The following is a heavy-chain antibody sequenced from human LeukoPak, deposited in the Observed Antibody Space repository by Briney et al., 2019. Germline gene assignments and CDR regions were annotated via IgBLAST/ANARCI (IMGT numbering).Heavy chain of an antibody. V-gene: IGHV3-9*03. D-gene: IGHD6-19*01. Sequence: GGSLRLSCAASGFTFDNYAMHWIRQAPGKGLEWVSGITWNGGSIAYADSVKGRFTISRDNAKNSLYLQMNSLRAEDVALYYCTRSTGWYNYFDYWGQGALVTVSS. CDR1: GFTFDNYA. CDR3: TRSTGWYNYFDY. CDR2: ITWNGGSI. J-gene: IGHJ4*02.